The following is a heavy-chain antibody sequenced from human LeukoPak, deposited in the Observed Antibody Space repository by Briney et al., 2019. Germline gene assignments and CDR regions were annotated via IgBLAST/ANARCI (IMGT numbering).Heavy chain of an antibody. J-gene: IGHJ4*02. CDR1: GYTFTSYG. CDR2: ISAYNGNT. D-gene: IGHD3-9*01. V-gene: IGHV1-18*01. Sequence: ASVKVSCKASGYTFTSYGISWVRQAPGQGLEWMGWISAYNGNTNYAQKLQGRVTMTTDTSTSTAYMELRSLRSDDTSVYYCARDKRYYDILTGYGTDYWGQGTLVTVSS. CDR3: ARDKRYYDILTGYGTDY.